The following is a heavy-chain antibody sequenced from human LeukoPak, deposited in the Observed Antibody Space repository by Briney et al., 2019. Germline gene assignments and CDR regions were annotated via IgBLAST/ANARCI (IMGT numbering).Heavy chain of an antibody. Sequence: PGGSLRLSCAASGFTFSGYWMTWVRQAPGKGLEWVANIKEDGSETYYVDSVKGRFTISRDNAKNSLYLQMNSLRAEDTAVYYCARSRYSGYYYSATSPTDYWGQGTLVTVSS. CDR1: GFTFSGYW. CDR2: IKEDGSET. J-gene: IGHJ4*02. V-gene: IGHV3-7*01. D-gene: IGHD3-22*01. CDR3: ARSRYSGYYYSATSPTDY.